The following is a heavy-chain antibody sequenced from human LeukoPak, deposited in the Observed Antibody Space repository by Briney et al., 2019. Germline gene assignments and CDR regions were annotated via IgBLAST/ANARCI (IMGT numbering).Heavy chain of an antibody. D-gene: IGHD6-19*01. CDR2: IKSKTDGGTT. V-gene: IGHV3-15*01. CDR1: GFTFSNAW. Sequence: GGSLRLSCAASGFTFSNAWMSWVRQAPGKGLEWVGRIKSKTDGGTTDYAAQVKGRFTISRDDSKNTLYLQMNSLKTEDTAVYYCTTDLISSGWYGIFDYWGQGTLVTVSS. J-gene: IGHJ4*02. CDR3: TTDLISSGWYGIFDY.